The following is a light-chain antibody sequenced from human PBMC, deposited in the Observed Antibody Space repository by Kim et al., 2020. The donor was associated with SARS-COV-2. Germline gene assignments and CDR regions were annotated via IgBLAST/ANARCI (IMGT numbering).Light chain of an antibody. V-gene: IGLV3-9*01. J-gene: IGLJ2*01. CDR1: NIEKKN. CDR3: QVWDVSDVV. CDR2: SDT. Sequence: SVALGQTARMTCGGDNIEKKNVHWCQQRPGQAPILVIYSDTKRPSGIPERVSGSKSGNTATLTISRVQAGDEADYYCQVWDVSDVVFGGGTQLTVL.